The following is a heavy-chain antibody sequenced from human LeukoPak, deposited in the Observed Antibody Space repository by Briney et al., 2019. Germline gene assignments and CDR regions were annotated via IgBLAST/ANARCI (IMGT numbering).Heavy chain of an antibody. CDR2: IYHSGST. J-gene: IGHJ3*02. D-gene: IGHD3-3*01. V-gene: IGHV4-38-2*02. CDR1: GYSISSGYY. Sequence: PSGTLSLTCTVSGYSISSGYYWGWIRQPPGKGLEWIGSIYHSGSTYYNPSLKSRVTISVDTSKNQFSLKLSSVTAADTAVYYCARGVGDFWSGYQDAFDIWGQGTMVTVSS. CDR3: ARGVGDFWSGYQDAFDI.